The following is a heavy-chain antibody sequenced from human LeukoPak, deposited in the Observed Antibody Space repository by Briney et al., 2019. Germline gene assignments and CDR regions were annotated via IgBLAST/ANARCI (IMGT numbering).Heavy chain of an antibody. CDR2: ISYDGSNK. V-gene: IGHV3-30*03. CDR3: ATYSSSRTTNTFDI. J-gene: IGHJ3*02. D-gene: IGHD6-13*01. CDR1: GFTFSGYG. Sequence: GGSLRLSCAASGFTFSGYGMHWVRQAPGKGLEWVAVISYDGSNKYYADSVKGRFTISRDNSKNTLYLQMNSLRAEDTAVYYCATYSSSRTTNTFDIWGQGTMVTVSS.